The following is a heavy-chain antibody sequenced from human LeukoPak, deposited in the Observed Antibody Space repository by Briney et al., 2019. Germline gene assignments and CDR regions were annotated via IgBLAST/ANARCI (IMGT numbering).Heavy chain of an antibody. D-gene: IGHD3-22*01. CDR2: ISSSGITI. CDR3: VRDRDYYDSSNYYLHSTFDY. J-gene: IGHJ4*02. V-gene: IGHV3-48*03. CDR1: GFTFSIHE. Sequence: GGSLRLSCTTSGFTFSIHEMNWVRQAPGKGLEWVSYISSSGITIYYADSVKGRFTISRDNAKKSLFLQMNSLRAEDTAVYYCVRDRDYYDSSNYYLHSTFDYWGQGTLVTVSS.